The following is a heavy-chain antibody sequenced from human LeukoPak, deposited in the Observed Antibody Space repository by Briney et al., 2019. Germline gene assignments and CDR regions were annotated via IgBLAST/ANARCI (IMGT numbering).Heavy chain of an antibody. Sequence: GGSLRLSCAASGFAFSSYGMHWVRQAPGKGLEWVAFIRYDGSNKYYADSVKGRFTISRDNSKNTLYLQMNSLRAEDTAVYYCAKSELVVPDYYYYYYMDVWGKGTTVTISS. J-gene: IGHJ6*03. D-gene: IGHD2-2*01. CDR2: IRYDGSNK. CDR3: AKSELVVPDYYYYYYMDV. CDR1: GFAFSSYG. V-gene: IGHV3-30*02.